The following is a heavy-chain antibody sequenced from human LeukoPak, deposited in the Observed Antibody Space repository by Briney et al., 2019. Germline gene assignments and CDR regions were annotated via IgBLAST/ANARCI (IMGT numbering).Heavy chain of an antibody. CDR3: AREEVWSSPLDY. CDR2: IIPIFGTA. Sequence: GGSLRLSCAASGFTFSSYAISWVRQAPGQGLEWMGGIIPIFGTANYAQKFQGRVTITTDESTSTAYMELSSLRSEDTAVYYCAREEVWSSPLDYWGQGTLVTVSS. CDR1: GFTFSSYA. J-gene: IGHJ4*02. V-gene: IGHV1-69*05. D-gene: IGHD3-10*01.